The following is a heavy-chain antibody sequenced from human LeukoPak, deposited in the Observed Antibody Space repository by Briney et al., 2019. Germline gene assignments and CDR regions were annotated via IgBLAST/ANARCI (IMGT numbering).Heavy chain of an antibody. J-gene: IGHJ4*02. CDR1: GFTFSSYW. Sequence: GGSLRLSCAASGFTFSSYWMHWVRQAPGKGLVWVSRISSDGSSTTYADSVKGRFTISRDNTKNTLYLHMNSLRAEDTAVYYCARGMYINYGDYWGQGTLVTVSS. CDR2: ISSDGSST. D-gene: IGHD4-17*01. V-gene: IGHV3-74*01. CDR3: ARGMYINYGDY.